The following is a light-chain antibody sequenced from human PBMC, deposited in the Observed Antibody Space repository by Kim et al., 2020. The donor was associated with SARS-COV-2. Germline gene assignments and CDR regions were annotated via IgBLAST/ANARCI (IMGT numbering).Light chain of an antibody. J-gene: IGLJ1*01. V-gene: IGLV1-47*01. Sequence: QSVLTQPPSASGTPGQRLTISCSGSRSNVGNNYVYWYQHFPETAPKLLIYRNNQRPSGVPDRFSGSKSGTSASLAISGLRSDDDAEYYCAAWDDSLSGYVFGTGTKVTVL. CDR1: RSNVGNNY. CDR3: AAWDDSLSGYV. CDR2: RNN.